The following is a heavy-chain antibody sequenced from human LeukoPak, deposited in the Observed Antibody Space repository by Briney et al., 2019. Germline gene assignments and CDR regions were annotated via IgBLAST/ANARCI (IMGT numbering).Heavy chain of an antibody. V-gene: IGHV4-38-2*02. J-gene: IGHJ3*02. CDR3: ARGTWIHLWFVRTDAFDI. Sequence: SEALSLTFTVSGYSISSGYHWGWIRQPPGKGLEWIGSIYHSGSTNYNPSLKSRVTMSVDTSKNQFSLKLSSVTAADTAVYYCARGTWIHLWFVRTDAFDIWGQGTMVTVSS. CDR1: GYSISSGYH. D-gene: IGHD5-18*01. CDR2: IYHSGST.